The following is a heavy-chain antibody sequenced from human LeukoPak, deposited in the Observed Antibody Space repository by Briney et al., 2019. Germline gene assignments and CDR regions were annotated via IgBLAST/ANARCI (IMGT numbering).Heavy chain of an antibody. J-gene: IGHJ3*02. CDR3: ARDRGGITGTRVAFDI. V-gene: IGHV1-2*02. D-gene: IGHD1-20*01. CDR2: INPNSGGT. CDR1: GYTFTGYY. Sequence: ASVKVSCKASGYTFTGYYMHWVRQAPGQGLEWMGWINPNSGGTNYAQKFQGRVTMTRDTSISTAYMELSRLRSDDTAVYYCARDRGGITGTRVAFDIWGQGTMVTVSS.